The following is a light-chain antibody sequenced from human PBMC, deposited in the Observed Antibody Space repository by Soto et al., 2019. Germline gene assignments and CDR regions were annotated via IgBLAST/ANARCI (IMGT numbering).Light chain of an antibody. Sequence: EIVMTQSPATLSVSPGERATLSCRASQSVSSNLAWYQHKFGQARRLLIYGASTRATGIPARFSGSGSGTEFTLTISSLQYEDFVVYYCQQYNKWPLTFGGGTKVDIK. CDR2: GAS. CDR1: QSVSSN. CDR3: QQYNKWPLT. V-gene: IGKV3-15*01. J-gene: IGKJ4*01.